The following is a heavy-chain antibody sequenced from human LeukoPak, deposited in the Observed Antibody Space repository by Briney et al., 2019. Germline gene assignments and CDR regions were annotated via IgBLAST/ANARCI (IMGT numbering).Heavy chain of an antibody. Sequence: GGTLRLSCAASGFTFSSYGMSWVRQAPGKGLEWVSAISGSGGSTYYADSVKGRFTISRDNSKNTLYLQMNSLRAEDTAVYYCASSTTVTYYGAFDIWGQGTMVTVSS. CDR3: ASSTTVTYYGAFDI. V-gene: IGHV3-23*01. D-gene: IGHD4-17*01. J-gene: IGHJ3*02. CDR2: ISGSGGST. CDR1: GFTFSSYG.